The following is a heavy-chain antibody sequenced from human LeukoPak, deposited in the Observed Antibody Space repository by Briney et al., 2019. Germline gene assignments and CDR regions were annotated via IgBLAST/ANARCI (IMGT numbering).Heavy chain of an antibody. Sequence: SETLSLTCAVYGGSFSGYYWSWIRQPPGKGLEWIGEINHSGSTNYNPSLKSRVTISVDTSKNQFSLKLSSVTAADTAVYYCARRSAYYYGSGSWGGFDPWGQGTLVTVSS. J-gene: IGHJ5*02. V-gene: IGHV4-34*01. D-gene: IGHD3-10*01. CDR3: ARRSAYYYGSGSWGGFDP. CDR1: GGSFSGYY. CDR2: INHSGST.